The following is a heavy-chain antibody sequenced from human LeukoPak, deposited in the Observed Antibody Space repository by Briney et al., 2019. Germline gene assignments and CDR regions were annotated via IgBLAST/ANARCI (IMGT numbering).Heavy chain of an antibody. D-gene: IGHD2-15*01. J-gene: IGHJ6*03. CDR2: IYYSGST. CDR1: GGSISSSSYY. V-gene: IGHV4-39*01. Sequence: PSETLSLTCTVSGGSISSSSYYWGWIRQPPGKGLEWIGSIYYSGSTYYNPSLKSRVTISVDTSKNQFSLKLSSVTAADTAVYYCARHGSFYDPKYYYMDVWGKGTTVTVSS. CDR3: ARHGSFYDPKYYYMDV.